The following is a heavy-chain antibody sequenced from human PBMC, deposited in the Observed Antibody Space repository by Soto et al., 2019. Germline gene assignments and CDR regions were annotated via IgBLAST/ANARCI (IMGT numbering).Heavy chain of an antibody. D-gene: IGHD2-15*01. CDR3: AKENGRGGGSVFDS. V-gene: IGHV3-23*01. CDR1: GFIFSNYA. Sequence: GSLRLSCARSGFIFSNYAMSWFRQAGGKGLEWVSAISGSGADTYYTESVKGRFNISRDNFKNTLYLQMNSLRAEDTAVYYCAKENGRGGGSVFDSWGQATLVNXS. J-gene: IGHJ4*02. CDR2: ISGSGADT.